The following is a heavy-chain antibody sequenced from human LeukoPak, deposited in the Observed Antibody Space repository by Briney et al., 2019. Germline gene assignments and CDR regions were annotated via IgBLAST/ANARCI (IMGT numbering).Heavy chain of an antibody. CDR3: ASRPGAVAGTAFGGHFDY. D-gene: IGHD6-19*01. Sequence: SETLSLTCAVYGGPFSGYYWSWIRQPPGKGLEWIGEINHCGSTNYNPSLKSRVTISVDTSKNQFSLKLSSVTAADTAVYYCASRPGAVAGTAFGGHFDYWGQGTLVTVSS. CDR1: GGPFSGYY. J-gene: IGHJ4*02. V-gene: IGHV4-34*01. CDR2: INHCGST.